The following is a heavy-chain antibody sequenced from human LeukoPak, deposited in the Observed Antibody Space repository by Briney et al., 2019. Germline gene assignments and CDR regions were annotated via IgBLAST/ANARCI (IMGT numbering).Heavy chain of an antibody. CDR1: GLTFSSYW. Sequence: PGGSLRLSRGVSGLTFSSYWISWVRQAPGKGLEWVATISQDGGEKIYADSVKGRLIISRDNAKSSLYLQMNSLRVEDTAVYYCARETTCEGLVYWGQGTLVTVSS. V-gene: IGHV3-7*01. CDR3: ARETTCEGLVY. J-gene: IGHJ4*02. CDR2: ISQDGGEK. D-gene: IGHD4-17*01.